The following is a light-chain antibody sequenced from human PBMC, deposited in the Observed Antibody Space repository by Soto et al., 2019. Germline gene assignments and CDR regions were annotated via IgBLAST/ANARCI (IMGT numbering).Light chain of an antibody. CDR1: QSITDW. J-gene: IGKJ1*01. CDR2: KAS. CDR3: QYLDDYLWT. V-gene: IGKV1-5*03. Sequence: DIQMTQSPSTLSASVGDRVTITCRASQSITDWLAWYQQKPGKAPKFLIYKASNLEGGVPSRFSGSGSGTEFTLTISSVQPDDFATYYCQYLDDYLWTFGQGTKVEIK.